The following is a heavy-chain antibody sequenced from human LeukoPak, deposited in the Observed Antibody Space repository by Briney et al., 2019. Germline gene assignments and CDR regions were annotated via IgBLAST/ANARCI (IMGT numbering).Heavy chain of an antibody. Sequence: SETLSLTCAVYGGSFSGYYWSWIRQPLGKGLEWIGEINHSGSTNYNPSLKSRVTISVDTSKNQFSLKLSSVTAADTAVYYCARGSWYDPNWFDPWGQGTLVTVSS. CDR2: INHSGST. CDR3: ARGSWYDPNWFDP. J-gene: IGHJ5*02. V-gene: IGHV4-34*01. CDR1: GGSFSGYY. D-gene: IGHD6-13*01.